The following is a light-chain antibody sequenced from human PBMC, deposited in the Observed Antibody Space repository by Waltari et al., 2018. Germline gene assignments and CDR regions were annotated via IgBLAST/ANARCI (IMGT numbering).Light chain of an antibody. V-gene: IGKV4-1*01. CDR2: WAS. Sequence: DIVMTQSPDSLAVSLGERANISCKSSQSLLYSLNNKNYLAWYQQKPGQPPKLLISWASTRKSGVPDRFSGSGSVTDFTLIVSSLQAEDVAVYYCQQYYSTPPTFGQGTRVEIK. CDR3: QQYYSTPPT. J-gene: IGKJ1*01. CDR1: QSLLYSLNNKNY.